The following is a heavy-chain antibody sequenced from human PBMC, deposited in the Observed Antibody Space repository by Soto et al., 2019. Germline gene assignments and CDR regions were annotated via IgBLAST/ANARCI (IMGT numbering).Heavy chain of an antibody. CDR1: GFILSTYG. V-gene: IGHV3-30*18. D-gene: IGHD4-4*01. Sequence: GSLRLSCAASGFILSTYGMHWVRQAPGKGLEWVAMISHDGNAQYYVDSVKGRFSVSRDTSKNTVFLQMDSLRAEDTAVYYCAKDRQYPRDYFHYWGQGTLVTVSS. J-gene: IGHJ4*02. CDR2: ISHDGNAQ. CDR3: AKDRQYPRDYFHY.